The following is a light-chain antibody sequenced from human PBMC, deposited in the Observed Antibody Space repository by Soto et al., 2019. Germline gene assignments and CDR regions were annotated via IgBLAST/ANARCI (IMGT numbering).Light chain of an antibody. CDR3: SSYAGGGVV. Sequence: QSVLTQPASVSGSPGQPITISCTGTSSDVGSHNFVSWYQHHPGKAPKLMIFEGNKRPSGISNRFSGSKSGNTASLTISGLQAEDEADYYCSSYAGGGVVFGGGTKLTFL. J-gene: IGLJ2*01. CDR2: EGN. V-gene: IGLV2-23*01. CDR1: SSDVGSHNF.